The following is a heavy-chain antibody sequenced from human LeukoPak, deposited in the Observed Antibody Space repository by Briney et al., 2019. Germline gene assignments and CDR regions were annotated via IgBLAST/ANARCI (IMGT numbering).Heavy chain of an antibody. Sequence: SLRLSCAASGFTFDDYAMHWVRQAPGKGLEWVSGISWNSGSIGCADSVKGRFTISRDNAKNSLYLQMNSLRAEDTALYYCAKDSSAVAQYYFDYWGQGTLVTVSS. D-gene: IGHD6-19*01. CDR3: AKDSSAVAQYYFDY. CDR1: GFTFDDYA. V-gene: IGHV3-9*01. CDR2: ISWNSGSI. J-gene: IGHJ4*02.